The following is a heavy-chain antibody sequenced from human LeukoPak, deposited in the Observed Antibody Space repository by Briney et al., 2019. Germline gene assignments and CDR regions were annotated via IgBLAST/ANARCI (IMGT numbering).Heavy chain of an antibody. CDR2: ISTSGTTM. V-gene: IGHV3-11*01. CDR3: ARSGHCISTSCYSIWRRSLYGMDV. Sequence: PGGSLQLSCAASGFTFSDHYMSWIRLAPGKGLEWVSSISTSGTTMYYADSVKGRFTISRDNAKNSLYLQMNSLRAEDTAVYYCARSGHCISTSCYSIWRRSLYGMDVWGQGTTVTVSS. CDR1: GFTFSDHY. J-gene: IGHJ6*02. D-gene: IGHD2-2*02.